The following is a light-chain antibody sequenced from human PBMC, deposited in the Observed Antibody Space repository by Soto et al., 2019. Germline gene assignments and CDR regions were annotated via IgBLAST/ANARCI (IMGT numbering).Light chain of an antibody. Sequence: DIQMTQSPSTLSASVADRVTITCRAGQSMSGWLAWYQQKPGKAPKLLIYDVSSLESGVPSRFSGSGSGTEFTLTICSLQPDDFATYYCQHCNTSWTFGQGTKVDIK. V-gene: IGKV1-5*01. CDR2: DVS. CDR1: QSMSGW. J-gene: IGKJ1*01. CDR3: QHCNTSWT.